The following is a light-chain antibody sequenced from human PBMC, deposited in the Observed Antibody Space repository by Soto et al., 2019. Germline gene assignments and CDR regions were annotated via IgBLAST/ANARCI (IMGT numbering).Light chain of an antibody. CDR2: DVS. Sequence: QSVLTQPASVSGSPGQSITISCTGTSSDVGGYNYVSWYQHHPGKAPKLMIYDVSSRPSGVSNRFSGSKSGNTASLTISGLQAEDEADYYCSSYRSTSTLYVFGTGTKLTVL. V-gene: IGLV2-14*03. CDR3: SSYRSTSTLYV. CDR1: SSDVGGYNY. J-gene: IGLJ1*01.